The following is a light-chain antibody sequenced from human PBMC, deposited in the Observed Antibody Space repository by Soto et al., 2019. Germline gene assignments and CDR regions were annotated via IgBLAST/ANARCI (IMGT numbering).Light chain of an antibody. CDR2: ENN. CDR1: SSNIGNNY. Sequence: QSVLTQPPSVSAAPGQKVTISCSGSSSNIGNNYVSWYQQLPGTAPKLLIYENNKRPSGIPDRFSGSKSGTSATLGITGLQTGDEDDYYCGTWDSSLGAYVFGTGTKVTVL. J-gene: IGLJ1*01. V-gene: IGLV1-51*02. CDR3: GTWDSSLGAYV.